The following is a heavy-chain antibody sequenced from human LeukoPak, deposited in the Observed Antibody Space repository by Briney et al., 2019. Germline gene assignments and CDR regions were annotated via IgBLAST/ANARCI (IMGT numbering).Heavy chain of an antibody. CDR3: ARDLDPGAATSGPDV. V-gene: IGHV4-61*01. J-gene: IGHJ6*02. CDR1: GGSVSSGNYY. CDR2: INYSGST. D-gene: IGHD2-15*01. Sequence: SETLSLTCTVSGGSVSSGNYYWHWIRQPPGKGLEWIGYINYSGSTNYNPSLKSRVTISVDTSKNQFSLKLSSVTAADTAVYYCARDLDPGAATSGPDVWGQGTTVTVSS.